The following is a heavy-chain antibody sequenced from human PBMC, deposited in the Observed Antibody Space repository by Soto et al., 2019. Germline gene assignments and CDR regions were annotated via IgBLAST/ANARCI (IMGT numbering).Heavy chain of an antibody. J-gene: IGHJ4*02. CDR1: GGSFSGYY. CDR3: ALRIVGADSYDYYFDY. D-gene: IGHD1-26*01. Sequence: QVQLQQWGAGLLKPSETLSLTCAVYGGSFSGYYWSWIRQPPGKGLEWIGEINHSGSTNYNPSLKSRVTISVDTSKNQFSLQLSSVTAAHTAVYYSALRIVGADSYDYYFDYWGQGTLVTVSS. CDR2: INHSGST. V-gene: IGHV4-34*01.